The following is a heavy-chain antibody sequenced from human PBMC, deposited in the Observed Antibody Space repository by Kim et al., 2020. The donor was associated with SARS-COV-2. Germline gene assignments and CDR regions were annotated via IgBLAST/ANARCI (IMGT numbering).Heavy chain of an antibody. J-gene: IGHJ4*02. CDR2: IRAGAETT. D-gene: IGHD6-19*01. CDR3: AKDRGGSGWPAFDC. Sequence: GGSLRLSCAASGSTLSNNVMSWVRQAPGRGLEWVSTIRAGAETTYYADSVNGRFTISRDNSKHTLYLQLNSLRADDTAVYYCAKDRGGSGWPAFDCWGQGTLVTVSS. V-gene: IGHV3-23*01. CDR1: GSTLSNNV.